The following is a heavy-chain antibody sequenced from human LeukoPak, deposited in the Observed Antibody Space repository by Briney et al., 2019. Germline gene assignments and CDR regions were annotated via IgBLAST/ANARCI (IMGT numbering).Heavy chain of an antibody. J-gene: IGHJ4*02. CDR1: GFTVSSTY. V-gene: IGHV3-53*01. D-gene: IGHD6-13*01. CDR3: ARDSAAAGRGGFDY. Sequence: GGSLRLSCAASGFTVSSTYMSWVRQTPGKGLEWVSVIYSDGKVYYIDSVKGRFTISRGTSKNTLYLQMNSLRVEDTAVYYCARDSAAAGRGGFDYWGQGTLVTVSS. CDR2: IYSDGKV.